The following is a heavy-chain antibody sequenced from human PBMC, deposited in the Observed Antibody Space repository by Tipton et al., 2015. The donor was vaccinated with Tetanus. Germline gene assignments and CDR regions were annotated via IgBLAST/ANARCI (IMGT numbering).Heavy chain of an antibody. CDR3: ARGGVGSFDY. Sequence: SLRLSCAASGFTFDDYAMHWVRQAPGKGLVWVSRIHSDGSATTYADSVKGRFTISRDNAKNTVYVQMNSLRVEDTGVYYCARGGVGSFDYWGQGTLVTVSS. CDR2: IHSDGSAT. CDR1: GFTFDDYA. J-gene: IGHJ4*02. D-gene: IGHD2-8*01. V-gene: IGHV3-74*01.